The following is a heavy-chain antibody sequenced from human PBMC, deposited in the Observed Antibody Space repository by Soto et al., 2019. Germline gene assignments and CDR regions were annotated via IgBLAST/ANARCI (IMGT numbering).Heavy chain of an antibody. CDR2: INHSGST. CDR3: ARGPNYYGSGSYTRYYYYYGMDV. V-gene: IGHV4-34*01. CDR1: GGSFSGYY. J-gene: IGHJ6*02. D-gene: IGHD3-10*01. Sequence: PSETLSLTCAVYGGSFSGYYWSWIRQPPGKGLEWIGEINHSGSTNYNPSLKSRVTISVDTSKNQFSLKLSSATAADTAVYYCARGPNYYGSGSYTRYYYYYGMDVWGQGTTVTVSS.